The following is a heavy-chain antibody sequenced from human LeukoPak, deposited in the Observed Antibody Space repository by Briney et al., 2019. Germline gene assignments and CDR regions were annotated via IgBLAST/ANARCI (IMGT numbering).Heavy chain of an antibody. D-gene: IGHD2-15*01. J-gene: IGHJ4*02. CDR2: ISDDGGNK. V-gene: IGHV3-30*18. Sequence: GGSLRLSCAASRFTLSSYGIHWVRQAPGKGLQWVAAISDDGGNKYYSDSMKGRFTISRDSSKNTLYLQMNSLRAGDAAVYYCAKAPVTTCSGAYCYPFDYWSQGTLVTVSS. CDR3: AKAPVTTCSGAYCYPFDY. CDR1: RFTLSSYG.